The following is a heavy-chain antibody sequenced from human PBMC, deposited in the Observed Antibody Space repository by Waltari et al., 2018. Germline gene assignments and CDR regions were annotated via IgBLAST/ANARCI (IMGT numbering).Heavy chain of an antibody. CDR3: ARDPGWGAAAGRYFDY. CDR2: TNDRFQWDI. D-gene: IGHD6-13*01. Sequence: QVQLQQSGPGLVKPSQTLSLTCAISGDSVSSNSAAWNWIRQSPSRGLEWLGSTNDRFQWDIEYAVSVKSRITINPDTSKNQFSRQLNSVTPEDTAVYYCARDPGWGAAAGRYFDYWGQGTLVTVSS. CDR1: GDSVSSNSAA. V-gene: IGHV6-1*01. J-gene: IGHJ4*02.